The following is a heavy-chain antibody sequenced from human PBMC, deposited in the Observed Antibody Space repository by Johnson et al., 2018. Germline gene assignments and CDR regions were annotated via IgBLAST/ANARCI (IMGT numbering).Heavy chain of an antibody. CDR2: ISSDGRNK. V-gene: IGHV3-30*14. J-gene: IGHJ4*02. D-gene: IGHD4-17*01. CDR1: GFNFSGYS. Sequence: QVQLVESGGGVVQXGRSLRLXCAASGFNFSGYSMHWVRPAPGKGLQWVAVISSDGRNKYYADSVKGRFTISRDNARDTLFLQVTSLRVEDTAVYFCARGGDYGDYGELDFWGQGTPVTVSS. CDR3: ARGGDYGDYGELDF.